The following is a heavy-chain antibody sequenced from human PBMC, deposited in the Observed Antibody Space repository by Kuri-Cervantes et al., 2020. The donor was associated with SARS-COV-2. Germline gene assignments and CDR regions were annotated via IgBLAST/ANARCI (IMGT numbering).Heavy chain of an antibody. J-gene: IGHJ4*02. V-gene: IGHV1-8*03. D-gene: IGHD2-2*01. CDR3: ARWAGWGTDIVVVPAAGLDY. Sequence: ASVKVSCKASGYTFITFDINWVRQATGQGLEWMGWISPKNGNTDFAQNFQGRIAFTRDTSINTVYMELSSLRSEDTAVYYCARWAGWGTDIVVVPAAGLDYWGQGTLVTVSS. CDR2: ISPKNGNT. CDR1: GYTFITFD.